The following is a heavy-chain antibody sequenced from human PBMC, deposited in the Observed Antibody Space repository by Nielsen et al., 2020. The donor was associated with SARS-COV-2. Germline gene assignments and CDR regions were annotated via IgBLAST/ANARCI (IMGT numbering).Heavy chain of an antibody. Sequence: WIRQPPGKGLEWVSYISSSSSYTNYADSVKGRFTISRDNAKNSLYLQMNSLRAEDTAVYYCARLQYYYYGMDVWGQGTTVTVSS. J-gene: IGHJ6*02. CDR2: ISSSSSYT. D-gene: IGHD4-11*01. CDR3: ARLQYYYYGMDV. V-gene: IGHV3-11*03.